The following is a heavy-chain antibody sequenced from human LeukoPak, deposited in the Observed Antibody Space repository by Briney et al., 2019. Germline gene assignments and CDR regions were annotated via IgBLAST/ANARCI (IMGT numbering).Heavy chain of an antibody. Sequence: ASMKVSCKASGYTFTDYYIHWVRQAPGQGLEWMGRINPGNGGTNYAQKFQGRVTMTRDTSISAAYMELSRLRSDDTAMFYCARSAVAGSGDFDYWGQGTLVTVSS. CDR2: INPGNGGT. J-gene: IGHJ4*02. V-gene: IGHV1-2*06. CDR3: ARSAVAGSGDFDY. D-gene: IGHD6-19*01. CDR1: GYTFTDYY.